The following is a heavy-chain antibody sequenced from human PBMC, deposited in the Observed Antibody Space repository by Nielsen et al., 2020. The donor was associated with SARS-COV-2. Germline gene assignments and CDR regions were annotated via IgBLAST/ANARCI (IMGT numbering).Heavy chain of an antibody. CDR2: IYSGGST. CDR3: ARGIEYDGGMDV. CDR1: GFTVSSNY. J-gene: IGHJ6*02. V-gene: IGHV3-66*01. Sequence: RGSLRLSCAASGFTVSSNYMSWVRQAPGKGLEWVSVIYSGGSTYYADSVKGRFTISRDNSKNTLYLQMNSLRAEDTAVYYCARGIEYDGGMDVWGQGTTVTVSS. D-gene: IGHD3-16*01.